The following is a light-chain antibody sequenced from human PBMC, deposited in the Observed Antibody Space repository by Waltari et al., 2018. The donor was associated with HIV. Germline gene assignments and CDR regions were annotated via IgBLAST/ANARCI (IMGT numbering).Light chain of an antibody. CDR3: GTWDSRLSVVV. Sequence: QPVLTLPPSVSPSPAQTVPISCSGSSANIWTTYVSWHHQVPATAPKLLIYDNNKQPSGIPDRFSGSTSGTSATLGITGLQTGDEADYYCGTWDSRLSVVVFGGGTKLTVL. CDR2: DNN. CDR1: SANIWTTY. V-gene: IGLV1-51*01. J-gene: IGLJ2*01.